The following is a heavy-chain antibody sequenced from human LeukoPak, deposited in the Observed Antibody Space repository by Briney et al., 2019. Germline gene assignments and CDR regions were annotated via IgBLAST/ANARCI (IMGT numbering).Heavy chain of an antibody. V-gene: IGHV3-21*01. CDR2: ISSSSSYI. CDR1: GFTFSSYS. Sequence: GGSLRLSCAASGFTFSSYSMNWVRQAPGKGLEWVSSISSSSSYIYYADSVKGRFTISRDNSKNTLYLQMNSLRAEDTAVYYCAKITCGGDCYSGAFDIWGQGTMVTVSS. D-gene: IGHD2-21*01. J-gene: IGHJ3*02. CDR3: AKITCGGDCYSGAFDI.